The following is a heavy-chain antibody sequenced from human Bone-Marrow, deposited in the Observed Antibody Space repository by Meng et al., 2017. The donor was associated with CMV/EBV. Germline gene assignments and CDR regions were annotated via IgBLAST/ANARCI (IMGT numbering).Heavy chain of an antibody. CDR3: ARVRYSTSSGDAFDI. D-gene: IGHD6-6*01. V-gene: IGHV3-21*01. J-gene: IGHJ3*02. Sequence: GESLKISCAASGFTFSSYSMNWVRQAPGKGLEWVSSISSSSSYIYYADSVKGRFTISRDNAKNPLYLQMNSLRAEDTAVYYCARVRYSTSSGDAFDIWGQGTMVTVSS. CDR1: GFTFSSYS. CDR2: ISSSSSYI.